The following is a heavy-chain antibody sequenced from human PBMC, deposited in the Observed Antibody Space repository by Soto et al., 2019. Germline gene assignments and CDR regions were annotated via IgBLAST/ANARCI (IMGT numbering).Heavy chain of an antibody. CDR1: GGSISSYY. Sequence: PSETLSLTCTVSGGSISSYYWSWIRQPPGKGLEWIGYIYYNGTTNYNPSLKSRVTISVDTSKNQFSLKLSSVTAADTAVYYCARQSGSSGWYNYWGQGTLVTVSS. CDR2: IYYNGTT. V-gene: IGHV4-59*08. D-gene: IGHD6-19*01. CDR3: ARQSGSSGWYNY. J-gene: IGHJ4*02.